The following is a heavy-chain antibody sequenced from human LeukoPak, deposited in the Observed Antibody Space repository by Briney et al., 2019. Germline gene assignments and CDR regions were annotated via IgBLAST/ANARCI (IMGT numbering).Heavy chain of an antibody. CDR1: GFTFSNYW. CDR2: INFDGTTT. CDR3: ARELNWKQVDY. Sequence: SGGSLRLSCAASGFTFSNYWMHWVRQAPGKGPVWVSRINFDGTTTTYADSVKGRFTISRDNAKNTLYLQMNSLQVEDTALYYCARELNWKQVDYWGQGTLVTVSS. J-gene: IGHJ4*02. V-gene: IGHV3-74*01. D-gene: IGHD1-1*01.